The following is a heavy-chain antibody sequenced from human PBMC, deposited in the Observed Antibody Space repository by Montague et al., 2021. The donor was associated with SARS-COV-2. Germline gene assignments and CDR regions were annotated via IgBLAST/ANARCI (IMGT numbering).Heavy chain of an antibody. CDR1: GVSFSGHF. D-gene: IGHD4-17*01. CDR3: ARVNYGEVDY. CDR2: INHSGRT. J-gene: IGHJ4*02. V-gene: IGHV4-34*01. Sequence: SETLSLTCAVYGVSFSGHFWCWIRQPPGKELEWIGEINHSGRTTYSPSLRFRVSMSIDTSKNQFSLHLRSLTAADAAVYYCARVNYGEVDYWGPGTLVTVSS.